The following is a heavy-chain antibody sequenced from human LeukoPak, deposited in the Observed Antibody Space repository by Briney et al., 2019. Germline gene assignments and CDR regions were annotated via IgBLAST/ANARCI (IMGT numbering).Heavy chain of an antibody. CDR1: GFTFSSYE. V-gene: IGHV3-48*03. CDR2: ISRSAATI. J-gene: IGHJ4*02. D-gene: IGHD2-15*01. CDR3: ARRLLGYCSGGSCYEDY. Sequence: GGSLRLSCAASGFTFSSYEMNWVRQAPGKGLEWVSTISRSAATIYYADSVKGRFTISRDNAKNSLYLQMNSLRAEDTAVYYCARRLLGYCSGGSCYEDYWGQGTLVTVSS.